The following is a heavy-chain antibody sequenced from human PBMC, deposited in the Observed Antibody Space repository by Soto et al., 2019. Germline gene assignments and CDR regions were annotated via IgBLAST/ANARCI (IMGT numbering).Heavy chain of an antibody. Sequence: ASVKVSCKASGYNFSTSALLWVRQAPGQGLEWMGWILSGNGHTKYSQKFQGRVTMTRDTSASTAYLELSSLKSEDTAVYYCPRAELLNCFYYGIDDWGQGSTVTVSS. CDR2: ILSGNGHT. CDR3: PRAELLNCFYYGIDD. CDR1: GYNFSTSA. D-gene: IGHD1-26*01. V-gene: IGHV1-3*01. J-gene: IGHJ6*02.